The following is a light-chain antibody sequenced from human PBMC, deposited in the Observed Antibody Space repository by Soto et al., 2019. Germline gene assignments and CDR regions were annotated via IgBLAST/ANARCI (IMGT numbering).Light chain of an antibody. CDR3: QAYDTSLIAYV. CDR1: SSNIGACYD. V-gene: IGLV1-40*01. Sequence: HSVLAQPHSLSAAPRQNVNLSCTGSSSNIGACYDLPWYQQLPGIAPTLILYGNITRPPGVPDRFSGSKSGTSASLAMTGLQAEDVAYYYCQAYDTSLIAYVFGTGTKVIVL. J-gene: IGLJ1*01. CDR2: GNI.